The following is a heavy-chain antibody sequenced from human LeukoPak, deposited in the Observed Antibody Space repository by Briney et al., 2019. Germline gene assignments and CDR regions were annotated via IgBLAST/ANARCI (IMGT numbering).Heavy chain of an antibody. CDR1: GFTFSSYG. Sequence: GGSLRLSCAASGFTFSSYGMHWVRQAPGKGLEWVAFIRYDGSNKYYADSVKGRFTISRDNSKNTLYLQMNSLRAEDTAVYYCAKVPALDRYNWNVDAFDIWGQGTMVTVSS. J-gene: IGHJ3*02. V-gene: IGHV3-30*02. D-gene: IGHD1-20*01. CDR3: AKVPALDRYNWNVDAFDI. CDR2: IRYDGSNK.